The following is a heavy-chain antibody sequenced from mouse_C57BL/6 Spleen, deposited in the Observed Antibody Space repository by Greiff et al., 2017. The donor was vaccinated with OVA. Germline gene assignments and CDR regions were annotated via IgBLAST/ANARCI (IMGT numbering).Heavy chain of an antibody. CDR1: GYTFTDYY. CDR3: AKLTGFYAMDY. Sequence: VQLQQSGPELVKPGASVKISCKASGYTFTDYYMNWVKQSPGKSLEWIGDINPNNGGTSYNQKFKGKATLTVDKSSSTAYMELRSLTSEDSAVYYCAKLTGFYAMDYWGQGTSVTVSS. CDR2: INPNNGGT. V-gene: IGHV1-26*01. D-gene: IGHD4-1*01. J-gene: IGHJ4*01.